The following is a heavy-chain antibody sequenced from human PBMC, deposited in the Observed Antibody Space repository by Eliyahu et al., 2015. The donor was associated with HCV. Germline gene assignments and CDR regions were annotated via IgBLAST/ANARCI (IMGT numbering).Heavy chain of an antibody. CDR3: ARGXIGYYDSSGALDY. J-gene: IGHJ4*02. V-gene: IGHV1-69*04. CDR2: IIPILGIA. Sequence: QAPGQGLEWMGRIIPILGIANYAQKFQGRVTITADKSTSTAYMELSSLRSEDTAVYYCARGXIGYYDSSGALDYWGQGTLVTVSS. D-gene: IGHD3-22*01.